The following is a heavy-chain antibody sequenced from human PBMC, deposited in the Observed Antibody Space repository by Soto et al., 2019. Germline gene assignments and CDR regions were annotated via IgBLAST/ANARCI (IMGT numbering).Heavy chain of an antibody. CDR2: ISYSGSS. J-gene: IGHJ4*02. D-gene: IGHD1-26*01. CDR1: VGSMSSHY. Sequence: SETLSLTCTVSVGSMSSHYWTWLRQPPGKGLEWIGYISYSGSSYYNPSLKSRVTISADTSRNQFSLRLTSVIAADTAVYFCARADQDASVGFWGQGTLVTVSS. V-gene: IGHV4-59*11. CDR3: ARADQDASVGF.